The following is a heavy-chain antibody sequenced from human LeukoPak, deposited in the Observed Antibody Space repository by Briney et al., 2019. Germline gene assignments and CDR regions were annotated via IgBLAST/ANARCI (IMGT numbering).Heavy chain of an antibody. D-gene: IGHD6-13*01. CDR1: GYSISSGYY. V-gene: IGHV4-38-2*02. CDR2: IYHTGET. Sequence: SETLSVTCTVAGYSISSGYYWGWIRQSPGKGLEWIASIYHTGETHYHPSLKSRVTISVDRSKNQFSLKLSSVTAADTAVYYCARVGLSSQLDYWGQGTLVTVSS. CDR3: ARVGLSSQLDY. J-gene: IGHJ4*02.